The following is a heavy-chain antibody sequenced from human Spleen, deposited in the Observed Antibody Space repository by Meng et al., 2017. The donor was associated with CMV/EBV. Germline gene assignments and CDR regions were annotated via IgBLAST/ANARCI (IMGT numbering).Heavy chain of an antibody. CDR2: INPSRGST. CDR3: ARGYCTNGVCPYYYYGMDV. J-gene: IGHJ6*02. V-gene: IGHV1-46*01. D-gene: IGHD2-8*01. CDR1: GYTFTSYY. Sequence: ASVKVSCKASGYTFTSYYMHWVRQAPGQGLEWMGIINPSRGSTSYAQKFQGRVTMTRDTSTSTVYMELSSLRSEDTAVYYCARGYCTNGVCPYYYYGMDVWGQGTTVTVS.